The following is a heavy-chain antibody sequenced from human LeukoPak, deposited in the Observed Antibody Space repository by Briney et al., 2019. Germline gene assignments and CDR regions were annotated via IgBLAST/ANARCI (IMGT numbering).Heavy chain of an antibody. CDR1: GFTFSSYA. Sequence: GGSLRLSCAASGFTFSSYAMSWVRQAPGKGLEWVSAISGSGGSTYYADSVKGRFTISRDNSKNTLYLQMNSLRAEDTAVYYCAKVTAYCGGDCSHAFDIWGQGTMVTVSS. V-gene: IGHV3-23*01. D-gene: IGHD2-21*02. CDR2: ISGSGGST. J-gene: IGHJ3*02. CDR3: AKVTAYCGGDCSHAFDI.